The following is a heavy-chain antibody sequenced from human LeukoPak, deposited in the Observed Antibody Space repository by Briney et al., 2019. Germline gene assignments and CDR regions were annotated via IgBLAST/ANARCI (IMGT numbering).Heavy chain of an antibody. CDR2: ISGSGGDT. D-gene: IGHD2-8*01. V-gene: IGHV3-23*01. CDR1: GFTFSTYA. J-gene: IGHJ4*02. CDR3: AKGADPMVYAVRPYYFDY. Sequence: PGGSLRLSCAASGFTFSTYAMSWVRQAPGKGLECVSAISGSGGDTYYADSVKGRFTISRDNSRNTLYLQVNSLRAEDTAVYYCAKGADPMVYAVRPYYFDYWGQGTLVTVSS.